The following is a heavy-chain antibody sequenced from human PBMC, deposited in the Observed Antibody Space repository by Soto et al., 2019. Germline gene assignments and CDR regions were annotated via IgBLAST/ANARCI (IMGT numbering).Heavy chain of an antibody. CDR3: VRDLAHGYTGNV. CDR2: IYDSGVT. CDR1: GAVVTSGENY. Sequence: PSETLSLTCSVSGAVVTSGENYWSWVRQPPGKGLEWLGYIYDSGVTSYTPALKSRVTLSLDRPNNQVSLKLRSVTAADTAVYFCVRDLAHGYTGNVWRHGTLVTV. D-gene: IGHD5-18*01. V-gene: IGHV4-30-4*08. J-gene: IGHJ3*01.